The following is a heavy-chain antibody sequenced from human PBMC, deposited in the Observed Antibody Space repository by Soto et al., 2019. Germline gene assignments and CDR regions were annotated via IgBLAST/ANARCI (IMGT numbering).Heavy chain of an antibody. J-gene: IGHJ6*02. CDR2: FYHSGNS. Sequence: SETLSLTCSVSGGSIRSYYWSWIRQSPEKGLEWIGYFYHSGNSNYNPSLKSRVTISVDTSKNQPSLSLRSVTAADTAVYFCARISSVDPYGYVNGGLDVWGQGTTVTVSS. V-gene: IGHV4-59*01. D-gene: IGHD5-18*01. CDR3: ARISSVDPYGYVNGGLDV. CDR1: GGSIRSYY.